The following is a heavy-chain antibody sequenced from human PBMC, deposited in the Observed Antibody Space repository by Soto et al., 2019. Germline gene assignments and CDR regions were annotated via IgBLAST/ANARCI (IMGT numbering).Heavy chain of an antibody. CDR1: GVTFSRYA. CDR3: GRDPNGDYIGAFDF. D-gene: IGHD4-17*01. CDR2: IRANGGTT. J-gene: IGHJ3*01. V-gene: IGHV3-23*01. Sequence: EVQVLESGGALIQPGGSLRLSCVVSGVTFSRYAMTWVRQAPGKGLEWVSAIRANGGTTYYADSVKGRFTISRDNSRNTLFLQMNNLRAEDTAVYYCGRDPNGDYIGAFDFWGQGTMVTVSS.